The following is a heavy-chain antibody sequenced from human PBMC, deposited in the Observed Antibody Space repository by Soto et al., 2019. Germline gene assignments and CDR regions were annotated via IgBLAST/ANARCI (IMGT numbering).Heavy chain of an antibody. D-gene: IGHD6-13*01. J-gene: IGHJ6*02. V-gene: IGHV3-30*18. Sequence: GGSLRLSCAASGFTFSSYGMHWVRQAPGKGLEWVAVISYDGSNKYYADSVKGRFTISRDNSKNTLYLQMNSLRAEDTAVYYCAKTLKPAAGRALYYYYYGMDVWGQGTTVTVSS. CDR1: GFTFSSYG. CDR2: ISYDGSNK. CDR3: AKTLKPAAGRALYYYYYGMDV.